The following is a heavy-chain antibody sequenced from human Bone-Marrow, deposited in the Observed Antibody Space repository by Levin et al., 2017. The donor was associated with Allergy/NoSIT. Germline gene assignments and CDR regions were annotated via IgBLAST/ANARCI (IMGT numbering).Heavy chain of an antibody. J-gene: IGHJ4*02. CDR3: ARGWVGATGFSY. V-gene: IGHV3-13*01. CDR1: GFTFSSYD. D-gene: IGHD1-26*01. CDR2: IGTAGDT. Sequence: GGSLRLSCAASGFTFSSYDMHWVRQATGKGLEWVSSIGTAGDTYYPGSVKGRFTISRENAKNSLYLQMNSLGVGDTAVYYCARGWVGATGFSYWGQGTRVTVSS.